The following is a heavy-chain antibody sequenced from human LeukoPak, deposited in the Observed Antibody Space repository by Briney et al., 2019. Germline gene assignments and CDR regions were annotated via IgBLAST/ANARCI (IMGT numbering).Heavy chain of an antibody. CDR1: GFTFSSYA. Sequence: GGSLRLSCAASGFTFSSYAMSWVRQAPGKGLEWVSVISRSGGSTYSADSVKGRFTISRDNSKNTLYLQMNSLRAEDTAVYYCTNGDEIPIGGLVVFQPTDYWGQGTLVTVSS. V-gene: IGHV3-23*01. J-gene: IGHJ4*02. CDR3: TNGDEIPIGGLVVFQPTDY. CDR2: ISRSGGST. D-gene: IGHD3-16*02.